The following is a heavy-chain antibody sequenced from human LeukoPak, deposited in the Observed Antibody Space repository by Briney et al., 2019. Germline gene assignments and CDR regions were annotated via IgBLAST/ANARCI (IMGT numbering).Heavy chain of an antibody. CDR2: ISAYNGNT. Sequence: GASVKVSCKASGYTFTSYGISWVRQAPGQGLEWMGWISAYNGNTNYAQKFQGRVTMTTDTSTSTAYMGLRSLRSDDTAVYYCARGLEWLTRRHTWFDPWGQGTLVTVSS. D-gene: IGHD3-3*01. CDR3: ARGLEWLTRRHTWFDP. J-gene: IGHJ5*02. CDR1: GYTFTSYG. V-gene: IGHV1-18*01.